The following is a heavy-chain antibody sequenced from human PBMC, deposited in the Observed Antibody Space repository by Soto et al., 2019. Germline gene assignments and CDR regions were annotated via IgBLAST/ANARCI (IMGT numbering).Heavy chain of an antibody. CDR1: GGSISSGGYY. J-gene: IGHJ5*02. V-gene: IGHV4-31*03. CDR3: ARSVFP. CDR2: IYYIGST. Sequence: SETLSLTCTVSGGSISSGGYYWNWIRQHPGKGLEWIGYIYYIGSTYYNPPLKSRVTISLDTSKNQFSLKLSSVTAADTAVYYCARSVFPWGQGTLVTVSS.